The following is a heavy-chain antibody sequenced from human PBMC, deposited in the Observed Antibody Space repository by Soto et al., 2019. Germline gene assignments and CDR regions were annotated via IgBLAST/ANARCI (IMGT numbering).Heavy chain of an antibody. D-gene: IGHD1-26*01. J-gene: IGHJ4*01. V-gene: IGHV1-2*02. CDR2: INPNSGGT. Sequence: QVHLVQSGAEVKKSGASVKVSCEASGYSFTAYCLHWVRQAPGQGLEWMGWINPNSGGTNYAQRFQGRVAMMTDTSTTTAYMELNSLKSDDTALYFCARSSGTYSDFDYWGQGTQVTVSS. CDR1: GYSFTAYC. CDR3: ARSSGTYSDFDY.